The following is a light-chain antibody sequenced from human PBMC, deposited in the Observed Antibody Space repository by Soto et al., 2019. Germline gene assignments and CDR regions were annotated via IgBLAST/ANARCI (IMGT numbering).Light chain of an antibody. CDR2: GAS. CDR3: QQYSSSRT. Sequence: EILMAQSPATLSVSPGECATLSCRASQSVSIDLAWYQQKPGKAPRLLIYGASTRATGIPVRLSGSGSETDFTLTITRLQPEDFAVYYCQQYSSSRTFGQGTKVDIK. CDR1: QSVSID. J-gene: IGKJ1*01. V-gene: IGKV3-15*01.